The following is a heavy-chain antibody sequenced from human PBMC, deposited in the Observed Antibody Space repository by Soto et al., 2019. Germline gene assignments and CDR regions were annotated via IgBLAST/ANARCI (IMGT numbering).Heavy chain of an antibody. D-gene: IGHD6-13*01. J-gene: IGHJ6*02. Sequence: ASVKVSGKASGYTFTGYYMHWVRQAPGQGLEWMGWINPNSGGTNYAQKFQGWVTMTRDTSISTAYMELSRLRSDDTAVYYCARMEQQLGDYYYYGMDVWGQGTTVTVSS. CDR2: INPNSGGT. CDR3: ARMEQQLGDYYYYGMDV. V-gene: IGHV1-2*04. CDR1: GYTFTGYY.